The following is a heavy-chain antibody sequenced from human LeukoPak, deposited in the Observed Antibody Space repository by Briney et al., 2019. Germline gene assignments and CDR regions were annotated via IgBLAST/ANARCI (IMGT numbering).Heavy chain of an antibody. V-gene: IGHV4-59*01. D-gene: IGHD2-15*01. CDR3: ARDLAGGRDNWFDP. J-gene: IGHJ5*02. Sequence: PSETLSLTCTVSGGSISSYYWSWIRQSPGKGLEWIGYIYYSGSTNYNPSLKSRVTISVDTSKNQFSLKLSSVTAADTAVYYCARDLAGGRDNWFDPWGQGTLVTVSS. CDR1: GGSISSYY. CDR2: IYYSGST.